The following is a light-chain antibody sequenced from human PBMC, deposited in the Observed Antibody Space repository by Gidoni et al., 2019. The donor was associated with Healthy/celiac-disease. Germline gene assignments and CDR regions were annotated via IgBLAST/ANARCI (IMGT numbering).Light chain of an antibody. V-gene: IGKV3-15*01. Sequence: EIVMTQSPATLSVSPGERATLSCRASQSVSSNLAWYHQKPGQAPRLLIYGASTRATGIPARFSGSGSGTEFTLTISSLQSEDFAVYYCQQYNNWPLTFXGXTKVEIK. CDR2: GAS. CDR1: QSVSSN. J-gene: IGKJ4*01. CDR3: QQYNNWPLT.